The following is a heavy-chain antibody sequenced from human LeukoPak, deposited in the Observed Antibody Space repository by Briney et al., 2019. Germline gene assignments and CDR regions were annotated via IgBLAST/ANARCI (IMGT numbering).Heavy chain of an antibody. J-gene: IGHJ3*02. D-gene: IGHD3-22*01. V-gene: IGHV3-33*08. Sequence: PGGSLRLSCAASGFTFSNYWMHWVRQAPGKGLEWVAVIWYDGSNKYYTDSVKGRFTISRDNSKNTLYLQMNSLRAEDTAVYYCARSRDSSGYDVFDIWGQGTMVTVSS. CDR3: ARSRDSSGYDVFDI. CDR2: IWYDGSNK. CDR1: GFTFSNYW.